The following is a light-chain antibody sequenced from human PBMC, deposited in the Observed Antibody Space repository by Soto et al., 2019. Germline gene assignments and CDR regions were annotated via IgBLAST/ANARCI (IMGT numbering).Light chain of an antibody. CDR1: QGIRND. J-gene: IGKJ1*01. CDR3: QQYISYQA. V-gene: IGKV1-13*02. Sequence: IQMTKSPSPVSASVGDRVTITCRASQGIRNDLGWYQQKPGRAPKLLISKASILESGVPSRFSGSGSGTDFTLTINGLQPDDFAMYYCQQYISYQAFGQGTKVDIK. CDR2: KAS.